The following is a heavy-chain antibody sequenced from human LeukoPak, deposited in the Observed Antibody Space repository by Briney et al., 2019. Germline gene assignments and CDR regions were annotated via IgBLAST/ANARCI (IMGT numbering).Heavy chain of an antibody. CDR1: GFTFSGFTFTNAW. J-gene: IGHJ3*02. CDR2: IKSRTDGGTT. D-gene: IGHD3-3*01. Sequence: GGSLRLSCAASGFTFSGFTFTNAWMSWVRQAPGKGLEWVGRIKSRTDGGTTDYAAPVKGRFTISRDDSKNTLYLQMNTLKTEDTAVYYCTTVPVFGVDEGFDIWGQGTMVTVSS. CDR3: TTVPVFGVDEGFDI. V-gene: IGHV3-15*01.